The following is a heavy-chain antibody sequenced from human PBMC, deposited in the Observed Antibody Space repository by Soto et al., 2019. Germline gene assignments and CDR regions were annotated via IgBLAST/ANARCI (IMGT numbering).Heavy chain of an antibody. J-gene: IGHJ5*02. CDR2: ISSSSSYI. CDR3: ARAGKIAALPNWFDP. D-gene: IGHD6-6*01. Sequence: PGGSLRLSCAASGFTFSSYSMNWVRQAPGKGLEWVSSISSSSSYIYYADSVKGRFTISRDNAKNSLYLQMNSLRAEDTAVYYCARAGKIAALPNWFDPWGQGTLVTVSS. V-gene: IGHV3-21*01. CDR1: GFTFSSYS.